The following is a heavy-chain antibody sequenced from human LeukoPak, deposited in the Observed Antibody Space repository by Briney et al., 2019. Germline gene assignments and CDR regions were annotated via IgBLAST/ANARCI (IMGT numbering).Heavy chain of an antibody. CDR1: GASISSSDYY. V-gene: IGHV4-39*07. D-gene: IGHD3-22*01. CDR2: IYYSGST. J-gene: IGHJ3*02. Sequence: SETLSLTCTVSGASISSSDYYWGWIRQPPGKGLEWIGSIYYSGSTYYNPSLKSRVTISVDTSKNQFSLKLSSVTAADTAVYYCAKSTYYYDTFVNAFDIWGQGTMVTVSS. CDR3: AKSTYYYDTFVNAFDI.